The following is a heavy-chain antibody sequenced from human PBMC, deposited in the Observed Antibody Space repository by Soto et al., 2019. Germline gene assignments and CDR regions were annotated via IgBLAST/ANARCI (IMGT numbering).Heavy chain of an antibody. D-gene: IGHD2-2*01. CDR3: AKDNGLGIIPVFYFCGS. CDR1: GFSFDDYA. V-gene: IGHV3-9*01. CDR2: ISWNSGSV. J-gene: IGHJ4*02. Sequence: ESGGGLVQPGRSLRLSCAASGFSFDDYAMHWVRQSPGKGLEWVSGISWNSGSVAYADSVKGRFTISRDNARNSLYLQMNSLRAEDTALYYCAKDNGLGIIPVFYFCGSWGQGTLVTFSS.